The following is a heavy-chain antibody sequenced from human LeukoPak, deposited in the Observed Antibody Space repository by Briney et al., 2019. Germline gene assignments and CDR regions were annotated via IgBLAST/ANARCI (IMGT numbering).Heavy chain of an antibody. Sequence: SETLSLTCTVSGYSLSSGYYWGWIRQPPGKGLEWIGSIYHSGCTYYNPSLKSRVTISVDTSKNQFSLKLRSVTAADTAVYYCARGKSRGSHTDYWGQGTLVTVSS. CDR1: GYSLSSGYY. J-gene: IGHJ4*02. V-gene: IGHV4-38-2*02. D-gene: IGHD1-26*01. CDR2: IYHSGCT. CDR3: ARGKSRGSHTDY.